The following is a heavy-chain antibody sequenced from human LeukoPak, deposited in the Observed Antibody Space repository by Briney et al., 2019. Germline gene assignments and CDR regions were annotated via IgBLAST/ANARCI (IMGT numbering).Heavy chain of an antibody. CDR3: AKLGTSHVVDDYYDY. D-gene: IGHD2-21*01. V-gene: IGHV3-23*01. J-gene: IGHJ4*02. CDR2: ISASSGST. Sequence: GGSLRLSCAGSGFTFRSYGMSWVRQAPGKGPQWVSAISASSGSTYYADSVKGRFTISRDNSKNTLYLQMNNLSVEDTAVYYWAKLGTSHVVDDYYDYWGQGTLVTVSS. CDR1: GFTFRSYG.